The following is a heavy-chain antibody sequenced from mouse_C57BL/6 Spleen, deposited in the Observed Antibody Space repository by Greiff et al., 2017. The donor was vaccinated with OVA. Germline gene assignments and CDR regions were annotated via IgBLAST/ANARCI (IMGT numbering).Heavy chain of an antibody. CDR1: GYAFSSSW. CDR3: ARGWLGLYAMDY. Sequence: VKLVESGPELVKPGASVKISCKASGYAFSSSWMNWVKQRPGKGLEWIGRIYPGDGDTNYNGKFKGKATLTADKSSSTAYMQLSSLTSEDSAVYFCARGWLGLYAMDYWGQGTSVTVSS. J-gene: IGHJ4*01. V-gene: IGHV1-82*01. CDR2: IYPGDGDT. D-gene: IGHD1-1*02.